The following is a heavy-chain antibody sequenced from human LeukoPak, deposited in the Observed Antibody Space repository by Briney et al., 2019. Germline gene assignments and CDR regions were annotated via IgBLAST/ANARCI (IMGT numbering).Heavy chain of an antibody. J-gene: IGHJ4*02. CDR2: IIPIFGTA. V-gene: IGHV1-69*01. CDR3: ARDHCSGGSCFYYFDY. Sequence: PGASVKVSCKASGGTFSSYAISWVRQAPGQGLEWMGGIIPIFGTANYAQKFQGRVTITADESTSTAYMELSSLRSEDTAVYYCARDHCSGGSCFYYFDYWGQGTPVTVSS. CDR1: GGTFSSYA. D-gene: IGHD2-15*01.